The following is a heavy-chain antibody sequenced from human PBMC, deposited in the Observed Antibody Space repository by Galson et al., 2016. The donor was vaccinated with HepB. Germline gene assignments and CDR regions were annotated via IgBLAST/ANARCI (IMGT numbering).Heavy chain of an antibody. Sequence: SLRLSCAASGFTFSNYAMSWVRQAPGKGLEWASAVSNSGDSTSYADSVKGRFTISRDNSKNTLYLQMNSLRAEDTAVYYCAKRHTRGWYPMYPDYFDYWGQGTLVTVSS. CDR1: GFTFSNYA. J-gene: IGHJ4*02. CDR2: VSNSGDST. D-gene: IGHD6-19*01. V-gene: IGHV3-23*01. CDR3: AKRHTRGWYPMYPDYFDY.